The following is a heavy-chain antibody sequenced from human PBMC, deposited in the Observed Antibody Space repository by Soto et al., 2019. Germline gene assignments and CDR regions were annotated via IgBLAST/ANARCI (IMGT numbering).Heavy chain of an antibody. CDR2: IFHDGNT. CDR1: GASIGSGGW. V-gene: IGHV4-4*02. D-gene: IGHD2-8*02. J-gene: IGHJ5*02. CDR3: ARHEGWTGPDQ. Sequence: QVHLQESGPGLVKPSETLSLTCAVSGASIGSGGWWSWVRQPPGKGLEWIAEIFHDGNTNYSPSLKVWSTISVDKSQNQFSLNVYSVTAADTAVYYCARHEGWTGPDQWGQGTLVTVSS.